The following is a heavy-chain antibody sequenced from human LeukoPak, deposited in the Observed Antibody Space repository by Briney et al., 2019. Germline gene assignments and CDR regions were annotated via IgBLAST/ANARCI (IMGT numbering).Heavy chain of an antibody. V-gene: IGHV4-34*01. CDR2: INHSGST. J-gene: IGHJ2*01. CDR1: GGSFSGYY. Sequence: PSETLSLTCAVYGGSFSGYYWSWIRQPPGKGLEWIGEINHSGSTNYNPSLKSRVTISVDTSKNQFSPKLSSVTAADTAVYYCARERTLMTTVTRGWYFDLWGRGTLVTVSS. D-gene: IGHD4-17*01. CDR3: ARERTLMTTVTRGWYFDL.